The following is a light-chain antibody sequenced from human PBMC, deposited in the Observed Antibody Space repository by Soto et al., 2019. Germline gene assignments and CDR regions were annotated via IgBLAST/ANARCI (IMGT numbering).Light chain of an antibody. CDR2: DVS. CDR1: SSDVGGHNY. CDR3: SSYTSSSTVV. V-gene: IGLV2-14*01. J-gene: IGLJ2*01. Sequence: QSALTQPASVSGSPGQSITISCTGTSSDVGGHNYVSWYQQHPGKAPKLIIYDVSNRPSGVSNRFSGSKSGNTASLTISGLQAEDEADYYCSSYTSSSTVVFGGGTKVTVL.